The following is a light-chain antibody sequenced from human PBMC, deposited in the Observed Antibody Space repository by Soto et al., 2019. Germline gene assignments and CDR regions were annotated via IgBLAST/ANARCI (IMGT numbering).Light chain of an antibody. CDR2: DAS. CDR3: QQRTKWPFT. J-gene: IGKJ5*01. V-gene: IGKV3-11*01. Sequence: EIVLTQSPATLSLSPGKRATLSCRASQSVSSYLAWYQQKPGQAPRLLIYDASNRATGIPARFSGSGSGTEFALPISSLEHEDFAVYYCQQRTKWPFTFGQGTRLEIK. CDR1: QSVSSY.